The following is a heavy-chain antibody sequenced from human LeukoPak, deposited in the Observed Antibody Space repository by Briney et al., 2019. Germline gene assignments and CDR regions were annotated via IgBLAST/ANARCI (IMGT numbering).Heavy chain of an antibody. J-gene: IGHJ4*02. CDR1: GFTFSTYW. CDR3: ARVSYGGSNDY. V-gene: IGHV3-74*01. Sequence: GGSLRLSCAASGFTFSTYWMHWVRQGPGKGLVSVSRISTDGSITTYADSVKGRFTISRDNAKNTLYLQMNSLRVEDTAVYYRARVSYGGSNDYWGQGTLVTVSS. D-gene: IGHD5-18*01. CDR2: ISTDGSIT.